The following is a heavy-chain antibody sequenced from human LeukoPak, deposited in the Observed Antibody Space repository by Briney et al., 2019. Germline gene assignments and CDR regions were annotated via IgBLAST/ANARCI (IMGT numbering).Heavy chain of an antibody. Sequence: GASVKVSCKASGYTFTGYYMHWVRQAPGQGLEWTGWINPNSGGTNYAQKFQGRVTMTRDTSISTAYMELSRLRSDDTAVYYCARLRGYDSSGFDPWGQGTLVTVSS. D-gene: IGHD3-22*01. V-gene: IGHV1-2*02. CDR1: GYTFTGYY. CDR2: INPNSGGT. CDR3: ARLRGYDSSGFDP. J-gene: IGHJ5*02.